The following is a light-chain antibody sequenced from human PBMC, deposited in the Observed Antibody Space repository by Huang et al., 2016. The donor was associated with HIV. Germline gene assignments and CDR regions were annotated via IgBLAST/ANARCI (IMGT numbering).Light chain of an antibody. Sequence: DIQMTQSPSTLSASVGDRVTITCRASQSISSWLVWYQQKPGKAPKLRIYKASGLVSGVPSRFSGSGFGTECTLTISSLQPDDFSTYYCQQYNSYSPTFGQGTKVEVK. V-gene: IGKV1-5*03. J-gene: IGKJ1*01. CDR3: QQYNSYSPT. CDR1: QSISSW. CDR2: KAS.